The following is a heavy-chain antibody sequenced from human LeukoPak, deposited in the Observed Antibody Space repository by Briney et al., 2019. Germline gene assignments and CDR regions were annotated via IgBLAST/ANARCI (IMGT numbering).Heavy chain of an antibody. CDR3: ARGRVLRFLEYGMDV. Sequence: SETLSLTCAVYGGSFSGYYWSWIRQPPGKGLEWIGEINHSGSTNYNPSLKSRVTISVDTSKNQFSLKLSSVTAADTAVYYCARGRVLRFLEYGMDVWGQGTTVTVSS. V-gene: IGHV4-34*01. CDR1: GGSFSGYY. CDR2: INHSGST. J-gene: IGHJ6*02. D-gene: IGHD3-3*01.